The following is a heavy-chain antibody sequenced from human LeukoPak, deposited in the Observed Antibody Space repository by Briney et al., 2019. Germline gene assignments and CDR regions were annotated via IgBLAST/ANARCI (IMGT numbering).Heavy chain of an antibody. CDR2: ISSSGSFI. CDR3: ARDLATGRVYSSSWFDY. V-gene: IGHV3-21*01. Sequence: GGSLRLSCAASGFTFSSYSMNWVRQAPGKGLEWVSSISSSGSFIYYADSVKGRFTISRDNAKNSLYLQMNSLRAEDTAVYYCARDLATGRVYSSSWFDYWGQGTLVTVSS. CDR1: GFTFSSYS. D-gene: IGHD6-13*01. J-gene: IGHJ5*01.